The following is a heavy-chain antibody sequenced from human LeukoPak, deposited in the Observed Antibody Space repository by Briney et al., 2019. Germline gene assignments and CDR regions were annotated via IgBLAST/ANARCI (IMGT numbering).Heavy chain of an antibody. J-gene: IGHJ4*02. CDR1: GGTFSSYY. CDR3: ARADYGDPPFDY. D-gene: IGHD4-17*01. V-gene: IGHV4-59*01. CDR2: IYYSGHT. Sequence: SETLSLTCTVSGGTFSSYYWSWLRQPPGKGLEWIGYIYYSGHTNYNPSLKSRVTMSVDTSKNQFSLKLSSVTAADTAVYYCARADYGDPPFDYWGQGTLVTVSS.